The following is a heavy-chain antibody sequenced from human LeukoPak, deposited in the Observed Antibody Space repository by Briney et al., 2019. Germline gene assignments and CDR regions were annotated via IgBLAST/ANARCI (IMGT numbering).Heavy chain of an antibody. V-gene: IGHV3-21*01. CDR2: ISRSSSYI. Sequence: GGSLRLSCAASGFTFSIYSMNWVRQAPGKGLDGVSSISRSSSYIYYADSVKGRFTISRDNAKTSLYLQMNSLRDEDTAVYYCASRGPPNDSSGYAQRPFDYWGQGTLVTVSS. CDR3: ASRGPPNDSSGYAQRPFDY. D-gene: IGHD3-22*01. J-gene: IGHJ4*02. CDR1: GFTFSIYS.